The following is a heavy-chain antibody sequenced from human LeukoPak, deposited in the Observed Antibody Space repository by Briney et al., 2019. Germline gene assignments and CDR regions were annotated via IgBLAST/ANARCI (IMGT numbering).Heavy chain of an antibody. CDR1: RFTFSSYG. J-gene: IGHJ4*02. CDR3: AKDPSYYYDSSGYYSYFDY. CDR2: IQYDGSNE. D-gene: IGHD3-22*01. Sequence: GGSLRLSCAASRFTFSSYGMHWVRQAPGKGLEWVAYIQYDGSNEQYADSVKGRFSISRDSSKNILYLQMNSLRAEDTAVYYCAKDPSYYYDSSGYYSYFDYWGQGTLVTVSS. V-gene: IGHV3-30*02.